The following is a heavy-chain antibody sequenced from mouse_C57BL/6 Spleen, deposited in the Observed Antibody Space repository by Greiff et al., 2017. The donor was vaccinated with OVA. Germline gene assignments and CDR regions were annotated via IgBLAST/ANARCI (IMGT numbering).Heavy chain of an antibody. CDR1: GFTFSSYA. Sequence: EVHLVESGEGLVKPGGSLKLSCAASGFTFSSYAMSWVRQTPEKRLEWVAYISSGGDYIYYADTVKGRFTISRDNARNTLYLQMSSLKSEDTAMYYCTRVPYYSNSYYFDYWGQGTTLTVSS. J-gene: IGHJ2*01. V-gene: IGHV5-9-1*02. CDR3: TRVPYYSNSYYFDY. CDR2: ISSGGDYI. D-gene: IGHD2-5*01.